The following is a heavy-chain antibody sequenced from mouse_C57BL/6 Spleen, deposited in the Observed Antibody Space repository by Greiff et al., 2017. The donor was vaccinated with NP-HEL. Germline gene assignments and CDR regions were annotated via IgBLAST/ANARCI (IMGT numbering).Heavy chain of an antibody. V-gene: IGHV5-17*01. Sequence: EVQGVESGGGLVKPGGSLKLSCAASGFTFSDYGMHWVRQAPEKGLEWVAYISSGSSTIYYADTVKGRFTISRDNAKNTLFLQMTSLRSEDTAMYYCARTYYYGSSYATWFAYWGQGTLVTVSA. J-gene: IGHJ3*01. CDR3: ARTYYYGSSYATWFAY. CDR1: GFTFSDYG. D-gene: IGHD1-1*01. CDR2: ISSGSSTI.